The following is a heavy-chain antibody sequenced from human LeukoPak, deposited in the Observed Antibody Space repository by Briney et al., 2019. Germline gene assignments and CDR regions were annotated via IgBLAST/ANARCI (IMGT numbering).Heavy chain of an antibody. D-gene: IGHD3-22*01. Sequence: PGGSLRLSCAASGFTFSSYGMSWVRRAPGKGLEWVSAISGSGGSTYYADSVKGRFTISRDNSKNTLYLQMNSLRAEDTAVYYCAKDLPHYYDSSGPNQLYFDYWGQGTLVTVSS. CDR2: ISGSGGST. CDR1: GFTFSSYG. J-gene: IGHJ4*02. CDR3: AKDLPHYYDSSGPNQLYFDY. V-gene: IGHV3-23*01.